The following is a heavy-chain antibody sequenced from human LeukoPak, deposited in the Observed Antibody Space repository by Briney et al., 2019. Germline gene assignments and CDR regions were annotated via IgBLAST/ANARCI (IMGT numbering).Heavy chain of an antibody. Sequence: ASVTVSFKASGYTFTDYYMHWVRQAPGQGLEWMGWINPNDGDTNYAQKFQGRVTMTRDTSISTANMEVSRLRSAHSAVYYCARANFLYCSSTTCLFDYWGQGTLVTVSS. J-gene: IGHJ4*02. V-gene: IGHV1-2*02. CDR3: ARANFLYCSSTTCLFDY. CDR2: INPNDGDT. CDR1: GYTFTDYY. D-gene: IGHD2-2*01.